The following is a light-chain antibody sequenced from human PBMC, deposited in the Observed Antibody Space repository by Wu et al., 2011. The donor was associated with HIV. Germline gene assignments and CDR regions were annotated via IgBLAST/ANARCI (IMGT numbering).Light chain of an antibody. CDR2: GGS. CDR3: QLYGTSPQVT. CDR1: QTISRSY. Sequence: EIVLTQSPGTLSLPPGERATLSCRASQTISRSYLAWYQQKPGQAPRLLIYGGSSRATGIPDRFSGSGSGTDFTLTISRLEPEDFAVYYCQLYGTSPQVTFGGGTEGG. V-gene: IGKV3-20*01. J-gene: IGKJ4*01.